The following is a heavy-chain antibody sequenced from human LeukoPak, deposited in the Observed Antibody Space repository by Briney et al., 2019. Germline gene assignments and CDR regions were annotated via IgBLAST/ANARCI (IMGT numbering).Heavy chain of an antibody. CDR2: ISYDGSNK. J-gene: IGHJ4*02. CDR3: AKSYYYDSSGYSDY. D-gene: IGHD3-22*01. V-gene: IGHV3-30*18. Sequence: PGRSLRLSCAASGFTFSSYGMHWVRQAPGKGLEWVAVISYDGSNKYYADSVKGRFTISRDNSKNTLYLQMNSLRAEDTAVYYCAKSYYYDSSGYSDYRGQGTLVTVSS. CDR1: GFTFSSYG.